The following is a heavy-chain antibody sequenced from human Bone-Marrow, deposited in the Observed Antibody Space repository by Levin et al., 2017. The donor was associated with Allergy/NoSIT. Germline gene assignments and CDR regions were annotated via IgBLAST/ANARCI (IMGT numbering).Heavy chain of an antibody. D-gene: IGHD3-3*01. J-gene: IGHJ5*02. CDR3: ARARDQSYDRGGP. CDR2: IRPDGSQK. V-gene: IGHV3-7*01. CDR1: GFTFGSYW. Sequence: GGSLRLSCIVSGFTFGSYWMTWVRQAPGQGLEWVANIRPDGSQKYYVDSVKGRFTLSRYNAKNSLYLQMNSLRAEDTAVYYCARARDQSYDRGGPWGQGTLVTVSS.